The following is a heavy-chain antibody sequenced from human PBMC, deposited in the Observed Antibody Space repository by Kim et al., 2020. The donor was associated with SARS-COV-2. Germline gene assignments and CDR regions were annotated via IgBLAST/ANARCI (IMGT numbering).Heavy chain of an antibody. V-gene: IGHV3-30*18. CDR2: ISHDGSNK. CDR1: GFTFSSYG. Sequence: GGSLRLSCAASGFTFSSYGMHWVRQAPGKGLEWVTVISHDGSNKYYADSVKGRFTISRDNSKNTLYLQMNSLRAEDTAVYYCAKDQTIFGVVILGGGFDPWGQGTLVTVSS. J-gene: IGHJ5*02. CDR3: AKDQTIFGVVILGGGFDP. D-gene: IGHD3-3*01.